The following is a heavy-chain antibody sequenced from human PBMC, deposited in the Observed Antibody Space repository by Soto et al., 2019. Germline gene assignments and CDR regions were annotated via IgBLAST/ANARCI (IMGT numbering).Heavy chain of an antibody. CDR1: GGSVSSGSYY. Sequence: PSETLSLTCTVSGGSVSSGSYYWSWIRQPPGKGLEWIGYIYYSGSTNYNPSLKSRVTISVDTSKNQFSLKLSSVTAADTAVYYCARSAMDYGDYDWGQGTLVTVSS. V-gene: IGHV4-61*01. CDR2: IYYSGST. D-gene: IGHD4-17*01. J-gene: IGHJ4*02. CDR3: ARSAMDYGDYD.